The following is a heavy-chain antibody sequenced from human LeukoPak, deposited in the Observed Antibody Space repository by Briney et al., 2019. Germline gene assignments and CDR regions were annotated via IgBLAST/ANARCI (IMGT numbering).Heavy chain of an antibody. CDR2: IIPIFGTA. CDR3: ARGPYDYVWGSQYYFDY. D-gene: IGHD3-16*01. CDR1: GGAFSSYA. Sequence: SVKVSCKASGGAFSSYAISWVRQAPGQGLEWMGGIIPIFGTANYAQKFQGRVTITADESTSTAYMELSSLRSEDTAVYYCARGPYDYVWGSQYYFDYWGQGTLVTVSS. J-gene: IGHJ4*02. V-gene: IGHV1-69*13.